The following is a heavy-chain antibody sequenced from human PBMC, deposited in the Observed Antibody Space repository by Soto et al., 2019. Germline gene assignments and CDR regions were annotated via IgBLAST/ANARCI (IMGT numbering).Heavy chain of an antibody. V-gene: IGHV4-39*01. CDR3: APYGSGSYYIGMASWPNWFDP. J-gene: IGHJ5*02. CDR1: GGSISSSSYY. D-gene: IGHD3-10*01. CDR2: IYYSGST. Sequence: SETLSLTCTVSGGSISSSSYYWGWIRQPPGKGLEWIGSIYYSGSTYYNPSLKSRVTISVDTSKNQFSLKLSSVTAADTAVYYCAPYGSGSYYIGMASWPNWFDPWGQGTLVTVSS.